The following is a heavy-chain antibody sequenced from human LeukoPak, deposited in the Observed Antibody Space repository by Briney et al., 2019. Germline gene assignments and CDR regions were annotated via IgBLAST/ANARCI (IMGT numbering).Heavy chain of an antibody. Sequence: SQTLSLTCTVSGGSISSGGYYWSWIRQPPGKGLEWIGYIYHSGSTYYNPSLKSRVTISVDRSKNQFSLKLSSVTAADTAVYYCARGRSYYGSRSYYPDYWGQGTLVTVSS. CDR1: GGSISSGGYY. D-gene: IGHD3-10*01. V-gene: IGHV4-30-2*01. CDR2: IYHSGST. CDR3: ARGRSYYGSRSYYPDY. J-gene: IGHJ4*02.